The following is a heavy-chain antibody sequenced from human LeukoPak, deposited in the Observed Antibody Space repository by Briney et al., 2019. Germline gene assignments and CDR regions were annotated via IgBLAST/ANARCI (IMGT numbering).Heavy chain of an antibody. V-gene: IGHV3-30*18. Sequence: GGSLRLSCAASGFTFSSYGMHWVRQAPGKGLEWVAVISYDGSNKYYADSVKGRFTISRDSSKNTLYLQMNSLRAEDTAVYYCAKEGHGSSLDYWGQGTLVTVSS. CDR3: AKEGHGSSLDY. CDR1: GFTFSSYG. D-gene: IGHD6-13*01. J-gene: IGHJ4*02. CDR2: ISYDGSNK.